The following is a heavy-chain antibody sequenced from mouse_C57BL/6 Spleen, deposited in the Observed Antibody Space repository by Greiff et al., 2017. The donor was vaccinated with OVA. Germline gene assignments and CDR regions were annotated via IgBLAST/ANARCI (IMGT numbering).Heavy chain of an antibody. Sequence: QVQLQQSGPELVKPGASVKISCKASGYAFSSSWMNWVKQRPGKGLEWIGRIYPGDGDTNYNGKFKGKATLTADKSSSTAYMQLSSLTSEDSAVYFCARRSVEGFAYWGQGTLVTVSA. D-gene: IGHD1-1*01. CDR2: IYPGDGDT. CDR3: ARRSVEGFAY. J-gene: IGHJ3*01. CDR1: GYAFSSSW. V-gene: IGHV1-82*01.